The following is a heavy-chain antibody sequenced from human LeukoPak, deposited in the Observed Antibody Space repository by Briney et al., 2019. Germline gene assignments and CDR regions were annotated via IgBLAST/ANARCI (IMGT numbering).Heavy chain of an antibody. J-gene: IGHJ6*02. CDR2: ISNSGNT. CDR1: GGSVSSGIYY. V-gene: IGHV4-61*01. D-gene: IGHD6-13*01. Sequence: SETLSLTCIVSGGSVSSGIYYWNWIRQPPGKGLEWIGYISNSGNTNYNPSLKSRVTISLDTSKNQFSLKVSSVTAADTAVYYCASARGAGTWYYGMDVWGQGTTVTVSS. CDR3: ASARGAGTWYYGMDV.